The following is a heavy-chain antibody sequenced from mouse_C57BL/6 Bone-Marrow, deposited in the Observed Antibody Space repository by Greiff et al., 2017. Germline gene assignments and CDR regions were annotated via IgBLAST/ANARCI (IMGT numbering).Heavy chain of an antibody. CDR1: GYTFTSYW. J-gene: IGHJ1*03. D-gene: IGHD2-5*01. CDR2: IYPGSGST. V-gene: IGHV1-55*01. CDR3: AIPSYSNYGYFDV. Sequence: VQLQQPEAELVKPGASVKMSCKASGYTFTSYWITWVKQRPGQGLEWIGDIYPGSGSTNYNEKVKSKATLTVDTSSSTAYIQLSSLTSEYSAVYFCAIPSYSNYGYFDVWGTGTTVTVSS.